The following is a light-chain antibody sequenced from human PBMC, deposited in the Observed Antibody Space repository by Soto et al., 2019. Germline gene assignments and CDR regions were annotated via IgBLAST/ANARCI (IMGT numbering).Light chain of an antibody. V-gene: IGKV1-5*03. CDR2: ESS. J-gene: IGKJ1*01. Sequence: DIQMTQSPSTLSASVGDRVTITCRASQSISSWLAWYQQKPGKAPKLLIYESSILEGGVPSRCSGRGSGAEFTLTISSLQPDDSATYFCQQYKSNSPWTFGQGTKVAI. CDR1: QSISSW. CDR3: QQYKSNSPWT.